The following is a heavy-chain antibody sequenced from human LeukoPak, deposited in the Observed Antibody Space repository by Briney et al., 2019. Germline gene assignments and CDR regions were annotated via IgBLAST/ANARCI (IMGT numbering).Heavy chain of an antibody. CDR1: GYTFTSHE. CDR3: ALNRGGLSY. V-gene: IGHV1-8*01. D-gene: IGHD3-10*01. Sequence: ASVTVSCMASGYTFTSHEIIWVRQAAGQGLEWMGWMNPNSGHTASAQKFQGRVALTTVNSINTAYMQLSSLTSEDTAVYYCALNRGGLSYWGQGALVTVSS. CDR2: MNPNSGHT. J-gene: IGHJ4*02.